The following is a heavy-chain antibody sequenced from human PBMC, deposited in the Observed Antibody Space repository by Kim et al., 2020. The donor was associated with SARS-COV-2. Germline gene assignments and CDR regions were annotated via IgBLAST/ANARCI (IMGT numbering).Heavy chain of an antibody. J-gene: IGHJ4*02. D-gene: IGHD2-2*02. CDR3: VGGFCSSTSCYTGLISY. Sequence: ASVKVSCKASGYTFTSNYMHWVRQAPGQGLEWMGIINPSGGSTSFAQRFQGRVTMTRDTSTSTVYMELRSLRSEDTAVYYCVGGFCSSTSCYTGLISYWGQGTLVTVSS. V-gene: IGHV1-46*01. CDR2: INPSGGST. CDR1: GYTFTSNY.